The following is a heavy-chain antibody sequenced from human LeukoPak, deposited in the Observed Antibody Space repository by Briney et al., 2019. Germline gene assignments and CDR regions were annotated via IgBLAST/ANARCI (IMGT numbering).Heavy chain of an antibody. Sequence: ASVKVSCKASGYTFTGYYMHWVRQAPGQGLEWMGWTNPNSGGTNYAQKFQGRVTMTRDTSISTAYMELSRLRSDDTAVYYCARTTPVEMATILVDYWGQGTLVTVSS. J-gene: IGHJ4*02. D-gene: IGHD5-24*01. CDR3: ARTTPVEMATILVDY. CDR2: TNPNSGGT. CDR1: GYTFTGYY. V-gene: IGHV1-2*02.